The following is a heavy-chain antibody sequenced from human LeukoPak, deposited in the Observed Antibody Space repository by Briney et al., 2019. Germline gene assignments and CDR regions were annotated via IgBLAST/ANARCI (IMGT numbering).Heavy chain of an antibody. D-gene: IGHD4-11*01. CDR3: STLYSNFMFCHYYYMDV. CDR2: IYPGDSDT. Sequence: GESLKISCKGSGYSFTSYWIGWVRQMPGKGLEWMGIIYPGDSDTRYSPSFQGQVTISADKSISTAYLQWSSLKASDTSIYYCSTLYSNFMFCHYYYMDVWGKGTTVTVSS. V-gene: IGHV5-51*01. CDR1: GYSFTSYW. J-gene: IGHJ6*03.